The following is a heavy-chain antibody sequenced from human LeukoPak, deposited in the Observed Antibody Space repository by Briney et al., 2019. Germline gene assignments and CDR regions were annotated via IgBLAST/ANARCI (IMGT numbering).Heavy chain of an antibody. CDR1: GGSISSGSYY. J-gene: IGHJ6*03. V-gene: IGHV4-61*02. CDR2: IYTSGST. D-gene: IGHD2-8*02. Sequence: SETLSLTCTASGGSISSGSYYWSWIRQPAGQGLEWIGRIYTSGSTNYNPSLKSRVTISVDTSKNQFSLKLSSVTAADTAAYYCARDYTGSYYYYYMDVWGKGTTVTVSS. CDR3: ARDYTGSYYYYYMDV.